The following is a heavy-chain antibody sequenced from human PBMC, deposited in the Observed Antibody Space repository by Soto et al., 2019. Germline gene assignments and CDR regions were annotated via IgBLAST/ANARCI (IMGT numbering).Heavy chain of an antibody. D-gene: IGHD3-3*01. CDR3: ARDRDYYTSDRVDY. CDR1: HYTFTSYG. V-gene: IGHV1-18*01. Sequence: QPQLVQSGPEVKKPGASVKVSCKASHYTFTSYGVSWVRQAPGQGLEWMGWISSQNGNTVYAQNFQGRVTLTTDTSTSTAFMELRSLQSDDTALYCCARDRDYYTSDRVDYWGQGTLVTVSS. CDR2: ISSQNGNT. J-gene: IGHJ4*02.